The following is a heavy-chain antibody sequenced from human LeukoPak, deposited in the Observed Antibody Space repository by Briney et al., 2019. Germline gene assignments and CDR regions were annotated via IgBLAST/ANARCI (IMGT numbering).Heavy chain of an antibody. D-gene: IGHD4-11*01. V-gene: IGHV4-61*02. J-gene: IGHJ4*02. CDR3: ARGLTYSNYGLYLD. CDR1: GDSMRSGSFY. Sequence: SQTLSLTCTVSGDSMRSGSFYWNWMRQPAGKGLEWIGRIYSTGASNYNPSLKSRVTMSADTSRNQFSLKLNSVTAADTAVYYCARGLTYSNYGLYLDWGQGALVIVSS. CDR2: IYSTGAS.